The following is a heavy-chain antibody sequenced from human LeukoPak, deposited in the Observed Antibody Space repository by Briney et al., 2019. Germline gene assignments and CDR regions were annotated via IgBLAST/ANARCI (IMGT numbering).Heavy chain of an antibody. D-gene: IGHD2-2*01. CDR3: ARSIDIVVVPARIFYYYGMDV. J-gene: IGHJ6*02. V-gene: IGHV1-69*01. CDR2: IIPIFGTA. CDR1: GGTFSSYA. Sequence: ASVNVSCKASGGTFSSYAISWVRQAPGQGLEWMGGIIPIFGTANYAQKFQGRVTITADESTSTAYMELSSLRSEDTAVYYCARSIDIVVVPARIFYYYGMDVWGQGTTVTVSS.